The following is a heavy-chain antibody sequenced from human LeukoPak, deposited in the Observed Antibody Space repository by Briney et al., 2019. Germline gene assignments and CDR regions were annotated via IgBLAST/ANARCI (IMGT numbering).Heavy chain of an antibody. D-gene: IGHD6-19*01. J-gene: IGHJ5*01. CDR2: IYYTGST. CDR3: ASQSASSGWFGY. CDR1: GGSISPYY. Sequence: SETLSLTCTVSGGSISPYYWSWIRQPPGKGLEWIGYIYYTGSTNYNPSLKSRVTISIDTSKNQFSLKLRSVTAADTAVYYCASQSASSGWFGYWGQGTLVTVSS. V-gene: IGHV4-59*08.